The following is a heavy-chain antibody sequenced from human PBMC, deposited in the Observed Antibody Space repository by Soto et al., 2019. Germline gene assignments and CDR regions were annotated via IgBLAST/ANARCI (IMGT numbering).Heavy chain of an antibody. J-gene: IGHJ4*02. CDR2: ISYDGSNK. D-gene: IGHD2-15*01. CDR1: GFTFSSYG. Sequence: GGSLRLSCAASGFTFSSYGMHWVRQAPGKGLEWVAVISYDGSNKYYADSVKGRFTISRDNSKNTLYLQMNSLRAEDTAVHYCARQYCSGGSCYNIIDYWGQGSSVTVSS. CDR3: ARQYCSGGSCYNIIDY. V-gene: IGHV3-30*03.